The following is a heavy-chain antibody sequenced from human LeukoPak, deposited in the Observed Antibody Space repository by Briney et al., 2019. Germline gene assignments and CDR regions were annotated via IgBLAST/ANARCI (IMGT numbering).Heavy chain of an antibody. J-gene: IGHJ4*02. CDR1: GGSLSGYY. CDR3: ASGEYSSSLSIVDY. CDR2: INHSGST. D-gene: IGHD6-6*01. Sequence: KPSGTLCLSCAVYGGSLSGYYWSWVRQPPGKGLEWVGEINHSGSTNYNPSLKSRVTISVDTSKNQFSLKLSSVTAADTAVYYCASGEYSSSLSIVDYWGQGTLVTVSS. V-gene: IGHV4-34*01.